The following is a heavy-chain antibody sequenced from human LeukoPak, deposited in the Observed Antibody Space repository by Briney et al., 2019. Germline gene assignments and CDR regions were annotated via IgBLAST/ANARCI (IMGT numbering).Heavy chain of an antibody. CDR2: IYPGDSAT. CDR1: GYSFTTFW. J-gene: IGHJ4*02. Sequence: GESLQISCKGSGYSFTTFWIGWVRQMPGKGLEWMGIIYPGDSATRYSPSFQGQVTISVDKSISTAYLQWSSLKASDTAMYYCARTDYGNISDYFDYWGQGTLVTVSS. CDR3: ARTDYGNISDYFDY. D-gene: IGHD4-17*01. V-gene: IGHV5-51*01.